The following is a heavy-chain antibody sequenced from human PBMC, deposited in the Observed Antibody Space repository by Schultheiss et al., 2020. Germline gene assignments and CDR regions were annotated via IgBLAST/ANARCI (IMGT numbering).Heavy chain of an antibody. CDR2: ISSSGSTI. Sequence: GGSLRLSFVVSGFTFSSYEMNWVRQAPGKGLEWVSYISSSGSTIYYADSVKGRFTISRDNAKNSLYLQMNSLRAEDTAVYYCARDLQQWLYYYGMDVWGQGTTVTVSS. CDR1: GFTFSSYE. V-gene: IGHV3-48*03. CDR3: ARDLQQWLYYYGMDV. D-gene: IGHD6-19*01. J-gene: IGHJ6*02.